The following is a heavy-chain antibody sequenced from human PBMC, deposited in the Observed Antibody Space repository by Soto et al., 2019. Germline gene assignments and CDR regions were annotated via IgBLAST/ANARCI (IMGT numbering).Heavy chain of an antibody. D-gene: IGHD3-10*01. CDR1: GFNFSPFW. CDR2: INSDGSTI. Sequence: PGGSLRLSCAASGFNFSPFWMHWVRQAPGKGLVWVSHINSDGSTIVYADSVKGRFTISRDNAKNTLYPQMNSLRVEDTAVYFCARDRGYPDSFDIWGQGTMVTVSS. V-gene: IGHV3-74*01. CDR3: ARDRGYPDSFDI. J-gene: IGHJ3*02.